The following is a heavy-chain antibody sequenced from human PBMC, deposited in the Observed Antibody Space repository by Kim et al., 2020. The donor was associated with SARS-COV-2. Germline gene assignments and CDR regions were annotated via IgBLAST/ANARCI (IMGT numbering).Heavy chain of an antibody. J-gene: IGHJ6*02. V-gene: IGHV1-18*04. Sequence: ASVKVSCKASGYTFTSYGISWVRQAPGQGLEWMGWISAYNGNTNYAQKLQGRVTMTTDTSTSTAYMELRSLRSDDTAVYYCAREEEGVDTEPYGMDVWGQGTTVTVSS. CDR1: GYTFTSYG. CDR2: ISAYNGNT. D-gene: IGHD5-18*01. CDR3: AREEEGVDTEPYGMDV.